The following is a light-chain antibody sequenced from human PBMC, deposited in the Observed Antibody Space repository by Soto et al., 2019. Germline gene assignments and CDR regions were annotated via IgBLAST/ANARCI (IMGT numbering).Light chain of an antibody. J-gene: IGLJ2*01. CDR1: SSDVGGYNY. Sequence: QSALTQPASVSGSPGQSITISCPGTSSDVGGYNYVSWYQQHPGKAPKLMIYDVSNRPSGVSNRFSGSKSGNTASLTISGLQAEDEADYYCSSYTSSSTLAVFGGGTKVTVL. CDR3: SSYTSSSTLAV. CDR2: DVS. V-gene: IGLV2-14*01.